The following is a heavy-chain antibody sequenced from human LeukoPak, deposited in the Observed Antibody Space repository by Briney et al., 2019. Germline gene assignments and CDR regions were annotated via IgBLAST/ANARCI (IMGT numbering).Heavy chain of an antibody. CDR3: ARDPSGLGDAFDI. Sequence: GASVKVSCKASGYTFTSFGITWVRQAPGQGLEWMGWISPYNGNTKYAQSLQGRVTMTTDTSTSTAYMEVRGLRSDDTAVYYCARDPSGLGDAFDIWGQGTMVTVSS. V-gene: IGHV1-18*01. CDR1: GYTFTSFG. D-gene: IGHD3/OR15-3a*01. CDR2: ISPYNGNT. J-gene: IGHJ3*02.